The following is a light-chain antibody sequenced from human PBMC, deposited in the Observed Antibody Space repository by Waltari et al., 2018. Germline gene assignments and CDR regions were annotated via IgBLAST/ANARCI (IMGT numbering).Light chain of an antibody. Sequence: DIVMTQSPDSLAVSLGERPTSTSQSSQSVLYSSNNKNYLAWYQQKPGQPPKLLIYWASTRESGVPDRFSGSGSGTDFTLTISSLQAEDVAVYYCQQYYSTPTFGQGTRLEIK. CDR2: WAS. V-gene: IGKV4-1*01. CDR3: QQYYSTPT. J-gene: IGKJ5*01. CDR1: QSVLYSSNNKNY.